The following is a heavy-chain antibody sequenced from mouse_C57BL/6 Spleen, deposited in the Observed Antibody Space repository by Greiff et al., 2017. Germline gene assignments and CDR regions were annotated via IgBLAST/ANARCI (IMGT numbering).Heavy chain of an antibody. Sequence: QVQLQQPGAELVKPGASVKLSCKASGYTFTSYWMHWVKQRPGQGLEWIGMIHPNSGSTNYNEKFKSKATLTVDTSSSTAYMQLSSLTSEDSAVYDCARRGNDGGSPAGLAYWGQGTLVTVSA. V-gene: IGHV1-64*01. CDR3: ARRGNDGGSPAGLAY. D-gene: IGHD1-1*02. J-gene: IGHJ3*01. CDR1: GYTFTSYW. CDR2: IHPNSGST.